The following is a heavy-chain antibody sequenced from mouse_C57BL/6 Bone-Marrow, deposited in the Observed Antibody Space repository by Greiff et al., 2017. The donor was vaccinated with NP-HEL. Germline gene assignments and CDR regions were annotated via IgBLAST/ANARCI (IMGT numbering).Heavy chain of an antibody. CDR3: ARRLYDYDGAWFAY. D-gene: IGHD2-4*01. CDR1: GYTFTDYN. CDR2: INPNNGGT. J-gene: IGHJ3*01. V-gene: IGHV1-18*01. Sequence: EVQLQQSGPELVKPGASVKIPCKASGYTFTDYNMDWVKQSHGKSLEWIGDINPNNGGTIYNQKFKGKATLTVDKSSSTAYMELRSLTSEDTAVYYCARRLYDYDGAWFAYWGQGTLVTVSA.